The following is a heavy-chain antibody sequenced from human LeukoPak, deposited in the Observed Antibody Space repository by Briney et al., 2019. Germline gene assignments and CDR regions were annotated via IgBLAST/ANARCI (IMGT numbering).Heavy chain of an antibody. V-gene: IGHV4-61*01. CDR2: IYYSGST. CDR1: GGSVSSGSYY. CDR3: AGGVAAGCRWFDP. D-gene: IGHD6-13*01. Sequence: SETLSLTCTVSGGSVSSGSYYWSWIRQPPGKGLEWIGYIYYSGSTNYNPSLKSRVTISVDTSKNQFSLKLSSVTAADTAVYYCAGGVAAGCRWFDPWGQGTLVTVSS. J-gene: IGHJ5*02.